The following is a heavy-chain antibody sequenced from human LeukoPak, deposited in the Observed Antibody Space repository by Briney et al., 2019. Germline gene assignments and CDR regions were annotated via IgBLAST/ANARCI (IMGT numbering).Heavy chain of an antibody. CDR1: GYTFTSYD. D-gene: IGHD6-19*01. CDR2: MNPNSGNT. V-gene: IGHV1-8*01. CDR3: ARGYSSGWYWMSYHYYMDV. J-gene: IGHJ6*03. Sequence: AASVKVSCKASGYTFTSYDINWVRQATGQGLEWMGWMNPNSGNTGYAQKFQGRVTMTRNTSISTAYMELSSLRSEDTAVYYCARGYSSGWYWMSYHYYMDVWGKGTTVTVSS.